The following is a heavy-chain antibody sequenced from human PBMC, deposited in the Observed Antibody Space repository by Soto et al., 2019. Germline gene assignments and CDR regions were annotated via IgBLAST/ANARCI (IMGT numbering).Heavy chain of an antibody. J-gene: IGHJ4*02. D-gene: IGHD1-26*01. CDR2: IFPSGIT. CDR3: ARGREFDS. Sequence: TLSLTCAVSGGSLTSGTYSWNWIRQPPGKGLEWIGYIFPSGITYYNPSLKSRVSISIDVSKNQFSLNLRSLTAADTAVYYCARGREFDSWGQGTLVTVSS. V-gene: IGHV4-30-2*01. CDR1: GGSLTSGTYS.